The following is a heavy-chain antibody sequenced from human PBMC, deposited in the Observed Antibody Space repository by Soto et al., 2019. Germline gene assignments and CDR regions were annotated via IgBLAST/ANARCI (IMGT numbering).Heavy chain of an antibody. Sequence: GGSLRLSCAASGFTFSSYAMSWVRQAPEKGLEWVSAISGSGGSTYYADSVKGRFTISRDNSKNTLYLQMNSLRAEDTAVYYCAKDRPVTLDYGDSYTFPFDYWGQGTLVTVSS. CDR3: AKDRPVTLDYGDSYTFPFDY. J-gene: IGHJ4*02. CDR2: ISGSGGST. CDR1: GFTFSSYA. V-gene: IGHV3-23*01. D-gene: IGHD4-17*01.